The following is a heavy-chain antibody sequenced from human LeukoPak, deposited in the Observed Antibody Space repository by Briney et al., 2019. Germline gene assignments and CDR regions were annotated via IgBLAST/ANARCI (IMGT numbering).Heavy chain of an antibody. V-gene: IGHV4-59*12. D-gene: IGHD3-10*01. J-gene: IGHJ4*02. CDR3: ASQGPYYYFDY. CDR1: GGSISSYY. CDR2: IYYSGNT. Sequence: PSETLSLTCTVSGGSISSYYWSWIRQPPGKGLEWIGYIYYSGNTNYNPSLKSRVTISVDTSKNQFSLKLSSVTAADTAVYYCASQGPYYYFDYWGQGTLVTVSS.